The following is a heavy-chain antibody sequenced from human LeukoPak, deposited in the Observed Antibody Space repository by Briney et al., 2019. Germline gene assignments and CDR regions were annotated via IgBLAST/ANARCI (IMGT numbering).Heavy chain of an antibody. CDR2: ISGSGGST. CDR1: GFTFSSYD. J-gene: IGHJ4*02. CDR3: AKGDGILWFGESNFDY. D-gene: IGHD3-10*01. V-gene: IGHV3-23*01. Sequence: GGSLRLSCAASGFTFSSYDMSWVRQAQGKGLEWVSAISGSGGSTYYADSVKGRFTISRDNSKNTLYLQMSSLRAEDTAVYYCAKGDGILWFGESNFDYWGQGTLVTVSS.